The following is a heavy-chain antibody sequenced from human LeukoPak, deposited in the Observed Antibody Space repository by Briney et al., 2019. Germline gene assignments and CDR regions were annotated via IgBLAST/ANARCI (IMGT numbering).Heavy chain of an antibody. CDR1: EYTFTDYY. Sequence: ASVKVSCKASEYTFTDYYVHWVRQAPGQGLEWMGWINPSSGSTNYAQNFQGRVSMTRDTSISASYMELSRLRSDDTAVYYCARDFYSSGFSRYYFDYWGQGTLVTVSS. V-gene: IGHV1-2*02. CDR3: ARDFYSSGFSRYYFDY. D-gene: IGHD6-19*01. J-gene: IGHJ4*02. CDR2: INPSSGST.